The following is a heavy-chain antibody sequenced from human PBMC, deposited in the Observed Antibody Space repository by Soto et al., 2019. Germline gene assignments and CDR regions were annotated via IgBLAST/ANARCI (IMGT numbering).Heavy chain of an antibody. CDR2: IYYSGST. Sequence: SETPSLTCTVSGGSISSYYWSWIRQPPGKGLEWIGYIYYSGSTNYNPSLKSRVTISVDTSKNQFSLKLSSVTAADTAVYYCARQGAAGTGYFDYWGQGTLVTVPS. CDR3: ARQGAAGTGYFDY. J-gene: IGHJ4*02. D-gene: IGHD6-13*01. V-gene: IGHV4-59*08. CDR1: GGSISSYY.